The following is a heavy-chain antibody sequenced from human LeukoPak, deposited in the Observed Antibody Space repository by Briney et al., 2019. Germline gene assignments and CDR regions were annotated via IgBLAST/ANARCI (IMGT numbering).Heavy chain of an antibody. V-gene: IGHV3-23*01. CDR2: VSGADGTT. Sequence: PGGSLRLSCAASGFTFSAYGMSWVRQSPRKGLEWVSGVSGADGTTYYADPVKGRFTISRDNSKSTLYLQMNNLRVDDSAVYYCAREYTAMAYDYWGQGNLVTVSS. D-gene: IGHD5-18*01. CDR1: GFTFSAYG. J-gene: IGHJ4*02. CDR3: AREYTAMAYDY.